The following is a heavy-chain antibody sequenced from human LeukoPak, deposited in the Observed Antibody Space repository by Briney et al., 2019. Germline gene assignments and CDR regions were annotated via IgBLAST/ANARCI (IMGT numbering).Heavy chain of an antibody. Sequence: GGSLRLSCAASGFTFSSYAMHWVRQAPGKGLEWVAVISYDGSNKYYADSVKGRFTISRDNSKNTLYLQMNSLRAEDTAVYYCAREDSGPYDDAFDIWGQGTMVTVSS. J-gene: IGHJ3*02. CDR2: ISYDGSNK. CDR3: AREDSGPYDDAFDI. D-gene: IGHD3-10*01. V-gene: IGHV3-30-3*01. CDR1: GFTFSSYA.